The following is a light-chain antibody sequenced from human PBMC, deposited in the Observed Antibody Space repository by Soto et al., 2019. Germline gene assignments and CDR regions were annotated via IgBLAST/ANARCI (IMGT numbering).Light chain of an antibody. CDR1: SSDVGGYNY. CDR3: FSYAGNSLWV. J-gene: IGLJ3*02. Sequence: QSALTQPRSVSGSPGQSVTISCTGTSSDVGGYNYVSWYQQHPGKAPKLMIYDVSKWPSGVPDRFSGSKSGNTASLTISGLQAYDEADYYCFSYAGNSLWVFGGGTKLTVL. CDR2: DVS. V-gene: IGLV2-11*01.